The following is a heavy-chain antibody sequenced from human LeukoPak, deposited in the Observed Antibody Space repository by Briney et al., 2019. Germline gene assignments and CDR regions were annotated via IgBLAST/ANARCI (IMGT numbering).Heavy chain of an antibody. V-gene: IGHV1-46*03. Sequence: ASVKVSCKASGYTFTSYYMHWVRQAPGQGLECMGIINPSGGSTSYAQKFQGRVTMTRDTSTRTVYMELSSLRSEDTAVYYCASPGEESSSSMDYFDYWGQGTLVTVSS. CDR2: INPSGGST. CDR3: ASPGEESSSSMDYFDY. D-gene: IGHD6-6*01. CDR1: GYTFTSYY. J-gene: IGHJ4*02.